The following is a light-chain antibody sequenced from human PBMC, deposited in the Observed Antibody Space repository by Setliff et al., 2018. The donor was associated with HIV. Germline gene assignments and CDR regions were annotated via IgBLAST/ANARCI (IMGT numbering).Light chain of an antibody. J-gene: IGLJ1*01. CDR1: TGAVASGHY. CDR2: STT. CDR3: LLYYGGFEV. V-gene: IGLV7-43*01. Sequence: QAVVTQEPSLTVSPGGTVTLTCGSSTGAVASGHYANWFQQKPGKAPRALIYSTTYKHSWTPARFSGSLLGGRAALTLSDVRPEDEAEYYCLLYYGGFEVFGSGTKVTVL.